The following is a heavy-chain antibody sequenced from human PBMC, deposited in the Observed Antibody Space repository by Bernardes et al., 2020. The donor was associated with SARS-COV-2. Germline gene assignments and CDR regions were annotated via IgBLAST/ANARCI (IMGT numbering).Heavy chain of an antibody. CDR2: ISDSGGST. D-gene: IGHD4-17*01. J-gene: IGHJ4*02. CDR1: GFAFRSYA. CDR3: AKDWVDEYGGIDY. V-gene: IGHV3-23*01. Sequence: GGTLRLSCAASGFAFRSYAMTWVRKAPGKGLEWVSTISDSGGSTYYADSVKGRFTISRDNSKNSLYLQMNTLRAEDTAVYYCAKDWVDEYGGIDYWGQGTLVTVSS.